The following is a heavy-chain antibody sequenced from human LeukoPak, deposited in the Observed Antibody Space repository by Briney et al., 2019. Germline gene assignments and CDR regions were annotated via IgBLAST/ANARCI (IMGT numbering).Heavy chain of an antibody. CDR1: GYTFTSYG. CDR3: ARGVVHNIRGGDFDY. CDR2: ISAYNGNT. D-gene: IGHD3-10*01. V-gene: IGHV1-18*01. J-gene: IGHJ4*02. Sequence: ASVKVSCKASGYTFTSYGISWVRQAPGQGLEWMGWISAYNGNTNYAQKLQGRVTMTTDTSTSTAYMELRSLRSDDTAVYYCARGVVHNIRGGDFDYWGQGTLVTVSS.